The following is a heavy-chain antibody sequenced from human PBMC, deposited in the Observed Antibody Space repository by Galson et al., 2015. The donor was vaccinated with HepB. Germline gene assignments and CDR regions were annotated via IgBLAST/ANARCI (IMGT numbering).Heavy chain of an antibody. CDR1: EFIFDNYV. CDR3: AAVGGVTFSPLDH. V-gene: IGHV3-30*09. Sequence: SLRLSCAASEFIFDNYVVHWVRQAPGKGLEWLALMSPDANTTYFADSVKGRLAFSRDNSKNTVHMQMYSLRIEDTALYYCAAVGGVTFSPLDHWGQGTLVIVAS. CDR2: MSPDANTT. D-gene: IGHD3-16*01. J-gene: IGHJ4*02.